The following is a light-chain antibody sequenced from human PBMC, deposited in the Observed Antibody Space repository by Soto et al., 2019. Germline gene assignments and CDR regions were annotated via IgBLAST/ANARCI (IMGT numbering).Light chain of an antibody. Sequence: QSVLTQPASVSGSPGQSITISCTGTSSDVGSYNLVSWYQQHPGKAPKLMIYEATKRPSGVSARFSGSKSGNTASLTISGLQAEDEADYYCCSYAGSSTFYVFGTGTKLTVL. CDR2: EAT. J-gene: IGLJ1*01. CDR1: SSDVGSYNL. CDR3: CSYAGSSTFYV. V-gene: IGLV2-23*01.